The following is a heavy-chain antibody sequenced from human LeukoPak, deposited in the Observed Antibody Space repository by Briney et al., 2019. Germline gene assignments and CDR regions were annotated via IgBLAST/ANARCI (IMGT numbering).Heavy chain of an antibody. Sequence: PGGSLRLSCAASGITVSSNYMSWVRQAPGKGLEWVSVIYSGGSTYYADSVKGRFTISRDNSKNTLYLQMNSLRAEDTAVYYCARDVFGESYFDYWGQGTLVTVSS. CDR3: ARDVFGESYFDY. D-gene: IGHD3-10*01. CDR2: IYSGGST. V-gene: IGHV3-66*01. J-gene: IGHJ4*02. CDR1: GITVSSNY.